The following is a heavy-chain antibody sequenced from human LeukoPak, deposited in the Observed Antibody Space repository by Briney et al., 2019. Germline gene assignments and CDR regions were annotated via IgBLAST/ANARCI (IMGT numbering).Heavy chain of an antibody. D-gene: IGHD6-13*01. CDR2: ISNIGDII. V-gene: IGHV3-48*03. Sequence: GGSLRLSCAASGFTFDDYAMHWVRQAPGKGLEWISHISNIGDIIHYADSVEGRFTISRDNAKNSLYLQMNSLTAEDTAVYYCAKDATAVVGTVYMDVWGKGTTVTISS. CDR3: AKDATAVVGTVYMDV. CDR1: GFTFDDYA. J-gene: IGHJ6*03.